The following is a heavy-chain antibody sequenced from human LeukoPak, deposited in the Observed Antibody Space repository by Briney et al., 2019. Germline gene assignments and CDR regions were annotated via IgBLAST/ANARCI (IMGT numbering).Heavy chain of an antibody. CDR2: IYYSGST. V-gene: IGHV4-30-4*01. J-gene: IGHJ4*02. CDR3: ARGLSYGDYSGGY. CDR1: GGSISSGDYY. Sequence: SQTLSLTCTVSGGSISSGDYYWSWIRQPPGKGLEWIGYIYYSGSTYYNPSLKSRATISVDASKNQFSLKLSSVTAADTAVYYCARGLSYGDYSGGYWGQGTLVTVSS. D-gene: IGHD4-17*01.